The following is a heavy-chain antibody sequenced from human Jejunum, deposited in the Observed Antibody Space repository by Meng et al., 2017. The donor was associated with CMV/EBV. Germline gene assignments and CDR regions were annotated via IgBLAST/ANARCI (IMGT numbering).Heavy chain of an antibody. V-gene: IGHV1-2*02. D-gene: IGHD3-3*01. CDR1: GYTFTDNV. J-gene: IGHJ6*02. CDR3: ARHGNYLDV. Sequence: SCKASGYTFTDNVIHWVRQAPGQGLEWMGWLTPRTGGTFYAQSFQGRVTMTGDTSISTVYMELRRLTSDDTAVYYCARHGNYLDVWGQGTTVTVSS. CDR2: LTPRTGGT.